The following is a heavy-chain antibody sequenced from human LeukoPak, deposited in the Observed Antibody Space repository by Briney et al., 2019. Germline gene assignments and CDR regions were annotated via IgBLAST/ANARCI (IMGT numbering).Heavy chain of an antibody. V-gene: IGHV3-33*01. CDR2: IWYDGSNK. D-gene: IGHD3-22*01. J-gene: IGHJ4*02. Sequence: GGSLRLSCAASGFTFSSYGMHWVRQAPGKGLEWVAVIWYDGSNKYYADSVKGRFTISRDNSKNTLYLQMNSLRAEDTAVYYCARDFYDSSGYFWVYYFDYWGQGTLVTVSS. CDR3: ARDFYDSSGYFWVYYFDY. CDR1: GFTFSSYG.